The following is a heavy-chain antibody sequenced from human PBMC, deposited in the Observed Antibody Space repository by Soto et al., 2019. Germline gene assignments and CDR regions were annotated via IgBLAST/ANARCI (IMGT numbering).Heavy chain of an antibody. CDR1: GGSISSGGYY. CDR2: IYYSGST. J-gene: IGHJ2*01. D-gene: IGHD3-10*01. V-gene: IGHV4-31*03. CDR3: ARDQYYGSGPPGL. Sequence: QVQLQESGPGLVKPSQTLSLTCTVSGGSISSGGYYWSWIRQHPGKGLEWIGYIYYSGSTYYNPSLKSRVTISGDTAKTQFSLKLSSVTAADTAVYYCARDQYYGSGPPGLWGRGTLVTVSS.